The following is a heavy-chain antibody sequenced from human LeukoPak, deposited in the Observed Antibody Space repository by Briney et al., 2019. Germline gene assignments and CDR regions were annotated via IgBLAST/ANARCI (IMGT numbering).Heavy chain of an antibody. CDR1: GYTFTSYD. D-gene: IGHD5-12*01. CDR2: MNSNSGNT. V-gene: IGHV1-8*01. Sequence: ASVKVSCKASGYTFTSYDINWVRQATGQGLEWMGWMNSNSGNTGYAQKFQGRVTMTRNTSISTAYMELSSLRSEDTAVYYCARGPPYSGYDTNWFDPWGQGTLVTVSS. CDR3: ARGPPYSGYDTNWFDP. J-gene: IGHJ5*02.